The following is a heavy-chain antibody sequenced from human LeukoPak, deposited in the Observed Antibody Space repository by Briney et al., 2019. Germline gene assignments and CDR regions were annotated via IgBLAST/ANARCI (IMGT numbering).Heavy chain of an antibody. CDR2: ISSSDSTM. V-gene: IGHV3-11*01. J-gene: IGHJ4*02. Sequence: GGSLRLSCAASGFTFSDYYMSWIRQAPGKGLEWVSYISSSDSTMYYADSVRGRFTISRDNAKNSLYLQMNSLRAEDTAVYYCARDSEGYQLLSGLSDYWGQGTLVTVSS. D-gene: IGHD2-2*01. CDR1: GFTFSDYY. CDR3: ARDSEGYQLLSGLSDY.